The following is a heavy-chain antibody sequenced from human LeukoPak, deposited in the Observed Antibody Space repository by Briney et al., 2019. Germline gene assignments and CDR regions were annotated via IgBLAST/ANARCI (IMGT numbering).Heavy chain of an antibody. CDR2: IIPIFGTA. D-gene: IGHD5-24*01. Sequence: SVKVSCKAFGYTFTSYGISWVRQAPGQGLEWMGGIIPIFGTANYAQKFQGRVTITADESTSTAYMELSSLRSEDTAVYYCARDRGDGQIGGFDYWGQGTLVTVSS. J-gene: IGHJ4*02. CDR1: GYTFTSYG. CDR3: ARDRGDGQIGGFDY. V-gene: IGHV1-69*13.